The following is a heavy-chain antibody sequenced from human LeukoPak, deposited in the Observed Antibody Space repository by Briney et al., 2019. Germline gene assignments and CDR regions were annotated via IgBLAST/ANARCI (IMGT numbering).Heavy chain of an antibody. CDR2: ISGSGGST. D-gene: IGHD1/OR15-1a*01. J-gene: IGHJ6*03. CDR3: ARTTADYYYMDV. V-gene: IGHV3-23*01. Sequence: GGSLRFSCAASGLTFSSYAMSWVRKAPGKGLEWVSAISGSGGSTYYADSVKGRFTISRDNAKNSLYLQMNSLRAEDTAVYYCARTTADYYYMDVWGKGTTVTVSS. CDR1: GLTFSSYA.